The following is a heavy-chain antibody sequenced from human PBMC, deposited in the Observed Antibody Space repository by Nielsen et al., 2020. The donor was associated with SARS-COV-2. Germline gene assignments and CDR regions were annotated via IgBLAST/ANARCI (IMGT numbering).Heavy chain of an antibody. CDR2: ISYDGSNK. CDR3: ASGVVDYFDY. V-gene: IGHV3-30*03. CDR1: GFTFSSYG. Sequence: GESLKISCAASGFTFSSYGMHWVRQAPGKGLEWVAVISYDGSNKYYADSVKGRFTISRDNSKNTLYLQMNSLRAEDTALYYCASGVVDYFDYWGQGTLVTVSS. D-gene: IGHD3-10*01. J-gene: IGHJ4*02.